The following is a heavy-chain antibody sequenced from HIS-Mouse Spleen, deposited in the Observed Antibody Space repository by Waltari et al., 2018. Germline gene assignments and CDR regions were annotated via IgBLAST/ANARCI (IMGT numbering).Heavy chain of an antibody. CDR3: AREIPYSSSWYDWYFDL. Sequence: QLQLQESGPGLVKPSETLSLTGTVSGGSISRSRYYWGWIRQPPGKGLEWIGSIYYSGSTYYNPSLKSRVTISVDTSKNQFSLKLSSVTAADTAVYYCAREIPYSSSWYDWYFDLWGRGTLVTVSS. V-gene: IGHV4-39*07. D-gene: IGHD6-13*01. CDR2: IYYSGST. CDR1: GGSISRSRYY. J-gene: IGHJ2*01.